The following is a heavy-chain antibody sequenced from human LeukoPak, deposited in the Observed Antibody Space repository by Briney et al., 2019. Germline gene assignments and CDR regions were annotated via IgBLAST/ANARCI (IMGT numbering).Heavy chain of an antibody. V-gene: IGHV3-23*01. CDR3: AKGDIAGAISWYFDL. Sequence: GGSLRLSCAASGITFSRHAMAWVRQAPGKGLEWVSTISGTVIAYYADSVKGRFTISRDNSKNTLYLHMNSLRADDTAIYYCAKGDIAGAISWYFDLWGRGTLVTASS. D-gene: IGHD1-26*01. CDR1: GITFSRHA. CDR2: ISGTVIA. J-gene: IGHJ2*01.